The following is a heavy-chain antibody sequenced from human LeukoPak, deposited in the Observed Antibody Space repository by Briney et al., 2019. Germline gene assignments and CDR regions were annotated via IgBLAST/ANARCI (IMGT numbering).Heavy chain of an antibody. CDR3: AKSYNGYESKPDY. D-gene: IGHD5-12*01. J-gene: IGHJ4*02. Sequence: GGSLRLSCAASGFTFSSYAMSWVRQAPGKGLEWVSSISNSGGRTFYTDSVKGRFTISRDNSKITLYLQMSSLRAEDTAVYYCAKSYNGYESKPDYWGQGTLVTVSS. V-gene: IGHV3-23*01. CDR1: GFTFSSYA. CDR2: ISNSGGRT.